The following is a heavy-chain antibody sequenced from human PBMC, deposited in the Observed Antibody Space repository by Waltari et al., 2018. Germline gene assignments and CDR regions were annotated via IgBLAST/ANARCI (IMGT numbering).Heavy chain of an antibody. Sequence: EVQLVESGGGLVQPGGSLRLSCAAAGFTLSSYWMSWVRQAPGKGLEWVANIKQDGSEKYYVDSVKGRFTISRDNAKNSLYLQMNSLRAEDTAVYYCARIYYGDYVVYWGQGTLVTVSS. CDR2: IKQDGSEK. D-gene: IGHD4-17*01. V-gene: IGHV3-7*03. J-gene: IGHJ4*02. CDR3: ARIYYGDYVVY. CDR1: GFTLSSYW.